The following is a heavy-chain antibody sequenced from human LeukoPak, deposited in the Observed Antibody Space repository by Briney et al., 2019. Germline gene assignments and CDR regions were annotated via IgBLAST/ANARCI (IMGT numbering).Heavy chain of an antibody. D-gene: IGHD3-9*01. V-gene: IGHV1-2*02. CDR1: GYTFTSYD. CDR3: ARGPPYYDILTGPYDY. CDR2: INPNSGGT. J-gene: IGHJ4*02. Sequence: ASVKVSCKASGYTFTSYDINWVRQAPGQGLEWMGWINPNSGGTNYAQKFQGRVTMTRDTSISTAYMELSRLRSDDTAVYYCARGPPYYDILTGPYDYWGQGTLVTVSS.